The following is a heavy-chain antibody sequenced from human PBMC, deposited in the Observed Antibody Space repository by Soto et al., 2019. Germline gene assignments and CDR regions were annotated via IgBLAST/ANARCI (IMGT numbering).Heavy chain of an antibody. CDR3: ARDKGYCSGASCPDFDY. Sequence: QVQLVQSGAEVTKPGSSVKVSCKASGGTLSSYTFSWVRQAPGQGLEWMGRIIPNLGITNYAQKVQGRITIIVDKSTSTAYMELSSLRSEDTAVYYCARDKGYCSGASCPDFDYWGQGTLVTVSS. J-gene: IGHJ4*02. V-gene: IGHV1-69*08. CDR2: IIPNLGIT. D-gene: IGHD2-15*01. CDR1: GGTLSSYT.